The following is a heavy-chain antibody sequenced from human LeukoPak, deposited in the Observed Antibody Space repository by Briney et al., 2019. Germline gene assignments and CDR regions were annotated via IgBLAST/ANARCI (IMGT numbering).Heavy chain of an antibody. CDR1: GGSISSSSYY. V-gene: IGHV4-39*01. D-gene: IGHD6-19*01. Sequence: SETLSLTGTVSGGSISSSSYYWGWIRPPPGKGLEWIGSIYYSGSTYYNPSLKSRVTISVDTSKNQFSLKLSSVTAADTAVYYCARQRLAVAGTWYFDLWGRGTLVTVSS. CDR2: IYYSGST. CDR3: ARQRLAVAGTWYFDL. J-gene: IGHJ2*01.